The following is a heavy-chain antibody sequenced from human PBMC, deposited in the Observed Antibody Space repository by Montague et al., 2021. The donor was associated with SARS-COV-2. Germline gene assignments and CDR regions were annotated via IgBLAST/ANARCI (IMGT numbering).Heavy chain of an antibody. J-gene: IGHJ5*02. Sequence: SLRLSCAASGFTFSNSPMSWVHQAPGKGLDWVSVIHSAGRGTYYADSVQGRFTISRDNLKNTVYLQMNSLRDVDTALYYCAKVGDILTGYSLINLDAWGQGTLVVVSS. CDR1: GFTFSNSP. CDR2: IHSAGRGT. D-gene: IGHD3-9*01. V-gene: IGHV3-23*03. CDR3: AKVGDILTGYSLINLDA.